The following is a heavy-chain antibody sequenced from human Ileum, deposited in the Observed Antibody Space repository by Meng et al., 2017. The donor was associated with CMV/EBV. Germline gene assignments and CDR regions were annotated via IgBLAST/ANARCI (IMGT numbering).Heavy chain of an antibody. V-gene: IGHV1-2*02. CDR1: GYTFSDYY. CDR2: IRSDGSAT. Sequence: QGKLLESGAGVKEPGASVKASCKTSGYTFSDYYMHWVRQAPGQGLEWMGWIRSDGSATNYAQKLRDRVTMTRDASVSAAYMELSGLTSDDTAVYFCVRSSGWSLFDYWGPGALVTVSS. CDR3: VRSSGWSLFDY. J-gene: IGHJ4*02. D-gene: IGHD6-19*01.